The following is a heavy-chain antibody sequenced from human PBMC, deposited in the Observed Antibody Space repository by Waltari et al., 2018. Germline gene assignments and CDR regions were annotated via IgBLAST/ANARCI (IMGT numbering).Heavy chain of an antibody. V-gene: IGHV4-4*02. J-gene: IGHJ5*02. CDR2: NYHSGST. Sequence: QVQLQESGPGLVKPSGTLSLTCAVSGGSISSSNWWSWVRQPPGKGLEWSVENYHSGSTNYNPSLKSRVTISVDKSKNQFSLKLSSVTAADTAVYYCARNPYSSSSGWFDPWGQGTLVTVSS. CDR1: GGSISSSNW. D-gene: IGHD6-6*01. CDR3: ARNPYSSSSGWFDP.